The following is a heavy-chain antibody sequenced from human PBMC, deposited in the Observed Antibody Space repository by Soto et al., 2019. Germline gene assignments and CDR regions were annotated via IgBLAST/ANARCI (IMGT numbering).Heavy chain of an antibody. CDR1: GFTFSSYS. J-gene: IGHJ4*02. V-gene: IGHV3-48*01. CDR3: ARESDTAMGVFDY. D-gene: IGHD5-18*01. Sequence: GGSLRLSCAASGFTFSSYSMNWVRQAPGKGLEWVSYISSSSSTIYYADSVKGRFTISRDNAKNSLYLQMNSLRAEDTAVYYCARESDTAMGVFDYWGQGTLVTVSS. CDR2: ISSSSSTI.